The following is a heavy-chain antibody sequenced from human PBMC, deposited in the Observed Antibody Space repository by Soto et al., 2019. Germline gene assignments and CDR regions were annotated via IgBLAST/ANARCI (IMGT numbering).Heavy chain of an antibody. CDR3: AGDYGSGSYSDYYYGMDV. V-gene: IGHV1-69*13. Sequence: VASVKVSCKASGGTFSSYAISWVRQAPGQGLEWMGGIIPIFGTANYAQKFQGGVTITADESTSTAYMELSSLRSEDTAVYYCAGDYGSGSYSDYYYGMDVWGQGTTVTVSS. CDR2: IIPIFGTA. D-gene: IGHD3-10*01. J-gene: IGHJ6*02. CDR1: GGTFSSYA.